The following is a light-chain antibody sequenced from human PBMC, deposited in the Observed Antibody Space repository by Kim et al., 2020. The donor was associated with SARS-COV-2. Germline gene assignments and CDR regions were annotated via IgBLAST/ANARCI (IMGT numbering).Light chain of an antibody. J-gene: IGLJ2*01. Sequence: PGGTVTLTCGSSTGGVTSNHYAYWFQQRPGQAPRTLIYDTGNKHSRTPARFSGSLLGGKAALTLSGAQPEDEAEYYCLLSWPGARVFGGGTQLTVL. CDR3: LLSWPGARV. CDR2: DTG. V-gene: IGLV7-46*01. CDR1: TGGVTSNHY.